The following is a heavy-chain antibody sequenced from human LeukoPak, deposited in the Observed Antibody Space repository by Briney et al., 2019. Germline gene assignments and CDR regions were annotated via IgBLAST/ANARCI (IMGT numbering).Heavy chain of an antibody. CDR3: ARGRLDDFWSGYLDGMDV. CDR1: GYTFTSYD. V-gene: IGHV1-8*01. CDR2: MNPNSGNT. J-gene: IGHJ6*02. Sequence: ASVKVSCKASGYTFTSYDINWVRQATGQGLEWMGWMNPNSGNTGYAQKFQGRVTMTGNTSISTAYMELSSLRSEDTAVYYCARGRLDDFWSGYLDGMDVWGQGTTVTVSS. D-gene: IGHD3-3*01.